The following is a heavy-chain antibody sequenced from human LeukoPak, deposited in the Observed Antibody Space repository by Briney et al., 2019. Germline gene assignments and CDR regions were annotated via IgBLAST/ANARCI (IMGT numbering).Heavy chain of an antibody. D-gene: IGHD2-2*01. CDR1: GFIFSNAW. V-gene: IGHV3-15*01. J-gene: IGHJ4*02. CDR2: IKSKTDGGTT. CDR3: TTGGLEDIVVVPAANDY. Sequence: GGSLRLSCAASGFIFSNAWMSWVRQAQGKWLEWVGRIKSKTDGGTTDYAAPVKGRFIISRDDSKNTLYLQMNSLKTEDTAVYYCTTGGLEDIVVVPAANDYWGQGTLVTVSS.